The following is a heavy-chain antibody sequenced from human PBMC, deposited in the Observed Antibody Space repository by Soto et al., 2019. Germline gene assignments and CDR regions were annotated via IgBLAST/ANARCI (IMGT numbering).Heavy chain of an antibody. CDR2: ISGSGDEI. D-gene: IGHD2-8*01. V-gene: IGHV3-23*01. CDR3: ARRGTYQWGHFDY. CDR1: GFIFRNQA. Sequence: EVQLLESGGGLVQPGGSMRLSCAASGFIFRNQAMCWVRQGRGKGLEFVSCISGSGDEIFFLDSVKGRFAISRDNSENTLFLQMSSLIAEDTAVYYCARRGTYQWGHFDYWGQGVQVTVSS. J-gene: IGHJ4*02.